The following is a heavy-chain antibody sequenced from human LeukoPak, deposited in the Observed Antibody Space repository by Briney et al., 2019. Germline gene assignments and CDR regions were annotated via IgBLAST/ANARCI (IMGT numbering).Heavy chain of an antibody. Sequence: ASVKVSCKVSGYTLTELSMHWVRQAPGKGLEWMGGFDPEDGETIYAQKSQGRVTMTEDTSTDTAYMELSSLRSEDTAVYYCATDPFCGGDCYSFDYWGQGTLVTVSS. CDR2: FDPEDGET. CDR3: ATDPFCGGDCYSFDY. CDR1: GYTLTELS. J-gene: IGHJ4*02. V-gene: IGHV1-24*01. D-gene: IGHD2-21*02.